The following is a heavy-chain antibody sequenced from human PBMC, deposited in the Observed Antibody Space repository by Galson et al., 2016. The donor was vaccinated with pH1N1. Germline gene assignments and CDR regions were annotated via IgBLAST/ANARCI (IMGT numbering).Heavy chain of an antibody. Sequence: SVKVSCKASGYTFTTNYIHWVRQAPGQGLEWMGVIDPSGGGTTYAQKFQARVTMTRDTSTSTVYMDLSSLKSEDTAVYYFTRDLGRRREYWGQGTLVTVSS. D-gene: IGHD1-26*01. V-gene: IGHV1-46*01. CDR1: GYTFTTNY. CDR2: IDPSGGGT. CDR3: TRDLGRRREY. J-gene: IGHJ4*02.